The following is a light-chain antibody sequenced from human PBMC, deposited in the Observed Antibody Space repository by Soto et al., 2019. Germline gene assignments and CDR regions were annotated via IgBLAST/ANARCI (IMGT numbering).Light chain of an antibody. J-gene: IGKJ1*01. CDR2: AAS. Sequence: IQMTQSPSTLSASVGDRVTITCRASQSISSYLAWYQQKPGKAPKLLIYAASTLQSGVPSRFSGSGSGTDFTLTISCLQSEDFANYYCQQYYSYPPWTFGQGTKVDIK. CDR1: QSISSY. CDR3: QQYYSYPPWT. V-gene: IGKV1-8*01.